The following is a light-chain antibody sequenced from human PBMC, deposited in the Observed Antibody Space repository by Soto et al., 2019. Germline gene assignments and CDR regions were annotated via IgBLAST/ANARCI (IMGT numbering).Light chain of an antibody. CDR1: SSDVGAYNY. J-gene: IGLJ1*01. CDR3: NSYTISSTYV. V-gene: IGLV2-14*01. CDR2: DVS. Sequence: QSVLTQPASVSGSPGQSITISCTGTSSDVGAYNYVSWYQQHPGKAPKLIIYDVSNRPSGVSDRFSGSKSGNTASLTISGLQAEDEADYYCNSYTISSTYVFGPGTKVTVL.